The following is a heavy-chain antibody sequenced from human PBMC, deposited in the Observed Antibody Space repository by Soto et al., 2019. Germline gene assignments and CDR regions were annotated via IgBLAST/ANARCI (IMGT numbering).Heavy chain of an antibody. CDR3: AHRQPLLWFGELLNRENWFDP. CDR1: GFSLSTSGVG. J-gene: IGHJ5*02. V-gene: IGHV2-5*01. Sequence: QITLKESGPTLVKPTQTLTLTCTFSGFSLSTSGVGVGWIRQPPGKALEWLALIYWNDDKRYSPSLKSRLTITKDTSKNQVVLTMTNMDTVDTATYYCAHRQPLLWFGELLNRENWFDPWGQGTLVTVSS. CDR2: IYWNDDK. D-gene: IGHD3-10*01.